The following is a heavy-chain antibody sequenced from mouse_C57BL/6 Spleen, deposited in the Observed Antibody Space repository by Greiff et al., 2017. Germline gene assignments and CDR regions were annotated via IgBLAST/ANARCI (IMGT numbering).Heavy chain of an antibody. Sequence: VQLQQPGAELVKPGASVKLSCKASGYTFTSYWMHWVKQRPGQGLEWIGMIHPNSGSTNYNEKFKSKATLTVDKSSSTAYMHLSSLTSADSAVYYCARSITTVVATDYSMDYWGQGTSVTVSS. CDR1: GYTFTSYW. CDR3: ARSITTVVATDYSMDY. J-gene: IGHJ4*01. CDR2: IHPNSGST. D-gene: IGHD1-1*01. V-gene: IGHV1-64*01.